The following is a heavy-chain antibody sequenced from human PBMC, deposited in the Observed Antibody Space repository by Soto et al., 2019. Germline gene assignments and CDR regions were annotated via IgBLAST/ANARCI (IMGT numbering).Heavy chain of an antibody. V-gene: IGHV4-31*03. CDR2: IYYSGST. D-gene: IGHD3-10*01. CDR1: GGSISSGGYY. Sequence: PSETLSLTCTVSGGSISSGGYYWGWIRQHPGKGLEWIGYIYYSGSTYYNPSLKSRVTISVDTSKNQFSLKLSSVTAADTAVYYCARDMYYGSANWFDPWGQGTLVTVS. J-gene: IGHJ5*02. CDR3: ARDMYYGSANWFDP.